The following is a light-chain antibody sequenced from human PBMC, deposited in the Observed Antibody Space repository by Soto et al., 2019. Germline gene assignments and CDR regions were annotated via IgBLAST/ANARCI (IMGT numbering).Light chain of an antibody. CDR1: SSDVGGYNY. CDR3: SSYTSSITWV. J-gene: IGLJ3*02. Sequence: QSALTQPASVSWSPGQSITISCTGTSSDVGGYNYVSWYQQHPGKAPKLMIYDVSNRPSGVSNRFSGSKSGNTASLTISGLQAEDEADYYCSSYTSSITWVFGGGTKLTVL. CDR2: DVS. V-gene: IGLV2-14*01.